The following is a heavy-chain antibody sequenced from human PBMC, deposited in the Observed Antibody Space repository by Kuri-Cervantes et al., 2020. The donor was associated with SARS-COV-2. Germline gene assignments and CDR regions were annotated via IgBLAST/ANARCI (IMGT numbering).Heavy chain of an antibody. V-gene: IGHV3-21*01. CDR1: GFTFSSYS. CDR2: ISSSSSYI. Sequence: GESLKISCVASGFTFSSYSMNWVRQAPGKGLEWVSSISSSSSYIYYADSVKGRFAISRDNAKNSLYLQMNSLRAEDTAVYYCARYSSSWSYYWGQGTLVTVSS. CDR3: ARYSSSWSYY. J-gene: IGHJ4*02. D-gene: IGHD6-13*01.